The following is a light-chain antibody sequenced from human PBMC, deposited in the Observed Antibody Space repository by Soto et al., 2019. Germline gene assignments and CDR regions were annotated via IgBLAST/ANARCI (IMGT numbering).Light chain of an antibody. CDR3: CSYAGSTDV. CDR1: SSDVGSYNY. V-gene: IGLV2-11*01. Sequence: QSALTQPRSVSGSPGQSVTISCTGTSSDVGSYNYVSWYQQHPGKAPKLMIFDVSKRPSGVPDRFSGFKSGNTASLTISGLQAEDEADYSCCSYAGSTDVFGSGTKVTVL. J-gene: IGLJ1*01. CDR2: DVS.